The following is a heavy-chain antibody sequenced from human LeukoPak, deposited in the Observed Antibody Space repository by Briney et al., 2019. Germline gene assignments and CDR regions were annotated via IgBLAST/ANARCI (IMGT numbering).Heavy chain of an antibody. D-gene: IGHD3-10*01. CDR3: AREGRNYYGSRDNWFDP. CDR1: GGSFSGYY. V-gene: IGHV4-34*01. CDR2: INHSGST. Sequence: PSETLSLTCAVYGGSFSGYYWSWIRQPPGKGLEWIGEINHSGSTNYNPSLMSRVTISVDTSKNQFSLKLSSVTAADTAVYYCAREGRNYYGSRDNWFDPWGQGTLVTVSS. J-gene: IGHJ5*02.